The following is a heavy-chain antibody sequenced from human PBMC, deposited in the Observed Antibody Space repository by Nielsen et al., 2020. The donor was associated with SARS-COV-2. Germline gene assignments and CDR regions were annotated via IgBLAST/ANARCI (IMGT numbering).Heavy chain of an antibody. D-gene: IGHD3-10*01. CDR3: AKHEGED. J-gene: IGHJ4*02. Sequence: GESLKISCVASGFSFSNYVMNWVRQAPGKGLEWVSAISESGGAPYYTDSVKGRFTISRDNSRNTLYLEMNSLRADDTAVYYCAKHEGEDWGQGTLVTVSS. CDR2: ISESGGAP. V-gene: IGHV3-23*01. CDR1: GFSFSNYV.